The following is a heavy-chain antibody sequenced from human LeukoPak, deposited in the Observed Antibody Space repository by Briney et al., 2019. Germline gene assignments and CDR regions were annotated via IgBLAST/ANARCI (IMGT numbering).Heavy chain of an antibody. CDR2: INHSAST. CDR1: GGSFSGYS. CDR3: ARGSRRITMIVVGYLDY. Sequence: SETLSLTCAVYGGSFSGYSWSWIRQPPGKGLEWIGEINHSASTNYNPSLKSRVTISVDTSKNHFSLKLSSVTAADTAVYYCARGSRRITMIVVGYLDYWGQGTLVTVSS. J-gene: IGHJ4*02. D-gene: IGHD3-22*01. V-gene: IGHV4-34*01.